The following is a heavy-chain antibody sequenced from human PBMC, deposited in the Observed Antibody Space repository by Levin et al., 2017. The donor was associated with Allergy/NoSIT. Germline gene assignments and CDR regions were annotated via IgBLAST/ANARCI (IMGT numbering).Heavy chain of an antibody. CDR2: ISYDESDK. CDR1: GFSFRSFG. CDR3: AKDVVFGTSSWSLDF. D-gene: IGHD6-13*01. Sequence: RGESLKISCAASGFSFRSFGMHWVRQAPGKGLEWVAVISYDESDKFYADSVKGRFTISRDNTKNTLYLQMNSLRSEDAAVYYCAKDVVFGTSSWSLDFWGQGTLVTVSS. J-gene: IGHJ4*02. V-gene: IGHV3-30*18.